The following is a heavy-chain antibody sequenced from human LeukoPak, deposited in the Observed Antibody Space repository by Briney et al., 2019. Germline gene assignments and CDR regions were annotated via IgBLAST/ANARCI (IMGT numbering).Heavy chain of an antibody. CDR3: AKELAYDRTTGYFDY. Sequence: GGSLRLSCAASGFTFSSYAMHWVRQAPGKGLEWVAVISYDGSNKYYADSVKGRFTISRDNSKNTLYLQMNSLRAEDTAVYYCAKELAYDRTTGYFDYWGQGTLVTVSS. CDR1: GFTFSSYA. J-gene: IGHJ4*02. CDR2: ISYDGSNK. V-gene: IGHV3-30-3*01. D-gene: IGHD3-22*01.